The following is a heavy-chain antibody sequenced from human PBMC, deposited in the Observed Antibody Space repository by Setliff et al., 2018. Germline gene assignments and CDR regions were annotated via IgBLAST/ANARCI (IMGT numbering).Heavy chain of an antibody. CDR3: ARDQDFWSGYYRASHYMDV. V-gene: IGHV4-39*07. D-gene: IGHD3-3*01. Sequence: SETLSLTCTVSGASIRTNTYYWAWIRQPPGKGLEWIGEINHSGGTNYNPSLKSRVTISVDTSKNQFSLKLSSVTAADTAVYYCARDQDFWSGYYRASHYMDVWGKGTTVTVSS. CDR1: GASIRTNTYY. CDR2: INHSGGT. J-gene: IGHJ6*03.